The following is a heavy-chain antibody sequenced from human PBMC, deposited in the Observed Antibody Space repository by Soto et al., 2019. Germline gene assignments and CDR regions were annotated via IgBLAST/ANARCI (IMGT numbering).Heavy chain of an antibody. CDR2: INPATGDT. D-gene: IGHD3-10*01. Sequence: QVHLVQSGAEVKKPGASVRISCQASGYAFTTSAIHWVRQAPGQSLEWMGWINPATGDTKYSQNVRGRVTFALDTSATTAYMDLRSLASHDTAVYYCARAAGRSKLLPYYFDPWGQGTLVTVSS. CDR1: GYAFTTSA. V-gene: IGHV1-3*01. J-gene: IGHJ5*02. CDR3: ARAAGRSKLLPYYFDP.